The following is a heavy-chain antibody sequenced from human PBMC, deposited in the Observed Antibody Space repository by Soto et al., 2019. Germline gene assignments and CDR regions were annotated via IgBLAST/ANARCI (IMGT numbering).Heavy chain of an antibody. D-gene: IGHD2-2*02. J-gene: IGHJ6*02. V-gene: IGHV1-2*02. CDR1: GYTFTGYY. CDR2: INPNSGGT. CDR3: ARDVVVPAAIHDYYYGMDV. Sequence: QVQLVQSGAEVKKPGASVKVSCKASGYTFTGYYMHWVRQAPGQGLEWMGWINPNSGGTNYAQKVQGRVTMTRDTSISTAYMELSRLRSDDTAVYYCARDVVVPAAIHDYYYGMDVWGQGTTVTVSS.